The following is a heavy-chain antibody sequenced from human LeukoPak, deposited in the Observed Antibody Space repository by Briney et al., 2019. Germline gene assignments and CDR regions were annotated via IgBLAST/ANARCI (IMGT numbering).Heavy chain of an antibody. CDR3: ARIGPDSSSWYRVYYFDY. V-gene: IGHV4-34*01. CDR2: IYYSGST. D-gene: IGHD6-13*01. Sequence: SETLSLTCAVYGGSFSGYYWGWIRQPPGKGLEWIGSIYYSGSTYYNPSLKSRVTISVDTSKNQFSLKLSSVTAADTAVYYCARIGPDSSSWYRVYYFDYWGQGTLVTVSS. CDR1: GGSFSGYY. J-gene: IGHJ4*02.